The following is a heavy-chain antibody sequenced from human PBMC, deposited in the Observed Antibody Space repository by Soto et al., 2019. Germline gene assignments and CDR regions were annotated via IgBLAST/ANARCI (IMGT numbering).Heavy chain of an antibody. J-gene: IGHJ4*02. V-gene: IGHV1-69*01. CDR3: ARGDSGYVWFNEI. D-gene: IGHD3-22*01. Sequence: QEQLVQSGAEVKKSGSSVKVSCKASGGLFSTYAISWVRQAPGQGLEWMGGIIPVFATTYYAEKFEGRVTMTADESTNTAYMELSSLRSEDTAMSYCARGDSGYVWFNEIWGQGTLVTVSS. CDR1: GGLFSTYA. CDR2: IIPVFATT.